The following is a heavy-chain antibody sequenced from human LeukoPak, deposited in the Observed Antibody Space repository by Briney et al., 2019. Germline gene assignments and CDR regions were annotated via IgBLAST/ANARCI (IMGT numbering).Heavy chain of an antibody. D-gene: IGHD6-13*01. CDR1: GFTVSNNY. Sequence: PGGSLRLSCAASGFTVSNNYMSWVRQAPGKGLEWVALIYSGGSTYYADFVKGRFTISRDNSKNTLFLQMNSLRAEDTAVYYCARDRGIAAVGGRGMDVWGQGTTVTVSS. V-gene: IGHV3-66*01. CDR2: IYSGGST. J-gene: IGHJ6*02. CDR3: ARDRGIAAVGGRGMDV.